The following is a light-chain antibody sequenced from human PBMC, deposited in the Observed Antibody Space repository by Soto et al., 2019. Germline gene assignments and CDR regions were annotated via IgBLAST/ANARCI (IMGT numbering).Light chain of an antibody. V-gene: IGKV3-11*01. Sequence: EIVLTKSPATLSLSPGDRATLSCRASQSVSSYLAWYQQKPGQAPRLLIYDASNRATVFPARFSGSGSGTEFTLTISSLEPEEFAVYYCQQRSNWPLYTFGQGTKREIK. CDR1: QSVSSY. J-gene: IGKJ2*01. CDR2: DAS. CDR3: QQRSNWPLYT.